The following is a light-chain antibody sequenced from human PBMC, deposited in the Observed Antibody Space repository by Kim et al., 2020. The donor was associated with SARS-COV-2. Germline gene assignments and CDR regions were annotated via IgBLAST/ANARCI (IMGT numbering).Light chain of an antibody. CDR3: GTWDGSLSAGV. J-gene: IGLJ2*01. Sequence: GEKVTITCSRGSTTDGGNSVSGYQQLPGTAPNHLVYDSNKRPSGIPDRFSGCKTGTSTTLAITGLQTGDEADYYCGTWDGSLSAGVFGGGTQLTVL. V-gene: IGLV1-51*01. CDR2: DSN. CDR1: STTDGGNS.